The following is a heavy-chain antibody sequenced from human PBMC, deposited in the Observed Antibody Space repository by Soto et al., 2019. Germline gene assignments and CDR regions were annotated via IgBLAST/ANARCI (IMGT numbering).Heavy chain of an antibody. CDR3: ARGRLGGNYFDY. CDR1: GGSISSGGYY. D-gene: IGHD3-10*01. Sequence: TLSLTCTVSGGSISSGGYYWSWIRQHPGKGLEWIGYIYYSGSTYYNPSLKSRVTISVDTSKNQFSLKLSSVTAADTAVYYCARGRLGGNYFDYWGQGTLVTVSS. V-gene: IGHV4-31*03. J-gene: IGHJ4*02. CDR2: IYYSGST.